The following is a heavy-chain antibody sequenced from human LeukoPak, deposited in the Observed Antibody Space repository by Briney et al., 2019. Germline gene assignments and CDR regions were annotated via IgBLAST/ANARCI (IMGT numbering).Heavy chain of an antibody. D-gene: IGHD5-12*01. CDR3: ARVLSSGYAIGFDY. Sequence: GASVKVSCKASGYTFTSYGISWVRQAPGQGLEWMGWVDTNTGNPTYAQGFTGRFVFSLDTSVSTAFLQISSLEAEDTAVYYCARVLSSGYAIGFDYWGQGTLVTVSS. CDR1: GYTFTSYG. CDR2: VDTNTGNP. V-gene: IGHV7-4-1*02. J-gene: IGHJ4*02.